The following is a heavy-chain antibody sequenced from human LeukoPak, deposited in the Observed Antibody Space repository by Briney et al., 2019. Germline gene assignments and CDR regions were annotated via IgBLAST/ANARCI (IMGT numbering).Heavy chain of an antibody. CDR1: GFTFSDHY. Sequence: GGPLRLSCAASGFTFSDHYMDWVRQAPGKGLEWVGRTRNKANSYTTEYAASVKGRFTISRDDSKNSLYLQMNSLKTEDTAVYYCAREAAPPYYYYMDVWGKGTTVTVSS. D-gene: IGHD6-25*01. CDR3: AREAAPPYYYYMDV. CDR2: TRNKANSYTT. J-gene: IGHJ6*03. V-gene: IGHV3-72*01.